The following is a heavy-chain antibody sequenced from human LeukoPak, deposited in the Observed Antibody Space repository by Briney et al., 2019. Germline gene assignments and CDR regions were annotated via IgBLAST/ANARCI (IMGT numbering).Heavy chain of an antibody. J-gene: IGHJ5*02. CDR1: GITLSNYG. Sequence: GGSLRLSCAVSGITLSNYGMSWVRQAPGKGLEWVAGISGSGGGTNYADSVKGRFTISRDNPKNTLYLQMHSLRADDTAVYYCARGGYDYHWFDPWGQGTLVTVSS. CDR2: ISGSGGGT. V-gene: IGHV3-23*01. D-gene: IGHD5-12*01. CDR3: ARGGYDYHWFDP.